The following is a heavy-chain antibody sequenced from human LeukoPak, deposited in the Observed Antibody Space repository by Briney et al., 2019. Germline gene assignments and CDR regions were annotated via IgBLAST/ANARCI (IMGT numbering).Heavy chain of an antibody. CDR3: SRDHSSGSDAFDI. CDR2: IYYSGST. J-gene: IGHJ3*02. Sequence: PSETLSLTCTVSGGSISSHYWSWIRQPPGKGLEWIGYIYYSGSTNYNPSLKGRVTISVDTSKNQFSLKLSSVTAADTAVYYCSRDHSSGSDAFDIWGQGTMVTVSS. CDR1: GGSISSHY. V-gene: IGHV4-59*11. D-gene: IGHD3-22*01.